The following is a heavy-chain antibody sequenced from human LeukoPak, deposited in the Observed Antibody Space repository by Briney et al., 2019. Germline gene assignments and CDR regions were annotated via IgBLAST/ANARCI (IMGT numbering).Heavy chain of an antibody. CDR1: GYTFTGYY. CDR3: ARDVRSLDGFFYYYYYYMDL. CDR2: INPNSGGT. J-gene: IGHJ6*03. V-gene: IGHV1-2*02. D-gene: IGHD3-3*01. Sequence: GASVKVSCKASGYTFTGYYMHWVRQAPGQGLEWTGWINPNSGGTNYAQRFQGRVTMTRDTSISTAYMELSRLRSDDTAVYYCARDVRSLDGFFYYYYYYMDLWGKGTTVTVSS.